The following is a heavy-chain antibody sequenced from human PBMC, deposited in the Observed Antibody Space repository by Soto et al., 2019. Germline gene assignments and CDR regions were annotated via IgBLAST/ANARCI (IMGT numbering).Heavy chain of an antibody. CDR2: IYYSGST. D-gene: IGHD5-18*01. Sequence: SETLSLTCTVSGGSISSGGYYWSWIRQHPGKGLEWIGYIYYSGSTYYNPSLKSRVTISVDTSKNHFSLKLSSVTAADTAVYYCARASSTRGYSYGYWFDTWGQGTLVTVSS. CDR3: ARASSTRGYSYGYWFDT. J-gene: IGHJ5*02. CDR1: GGSISSGGYY. V-gene: IGHV4-31*03.